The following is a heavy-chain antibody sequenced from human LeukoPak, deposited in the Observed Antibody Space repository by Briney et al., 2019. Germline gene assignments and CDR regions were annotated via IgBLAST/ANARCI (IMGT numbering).Heavy chain of an antibody. D-gene: IGHD3-3*01. CDR1: GGSINTYF. J-gene: IGHJ4*02. CDR3: SRGSAYYNY. Sequence: SETLTLTCTVSGGSINTYFWSWIRQPPGKGLEWIGYISSGGSTNYNPSLKSRVIISVDTSKNQFSLKLSSVTAADTAVYYWSRGSAYYNYWGQGTLVPVSS. V-gene: IGHV4-59*01. CDR2: ISSGGST.